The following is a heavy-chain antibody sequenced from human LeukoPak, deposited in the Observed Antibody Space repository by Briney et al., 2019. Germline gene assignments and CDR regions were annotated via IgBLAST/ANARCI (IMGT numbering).Heavy chain of an antibody. D-gene: IGHD2-2*01. CDR2: IYYSGST. CDR3: ARPIVVVPAATPYDAFDI. J-gene: IGHJ3*02. CDR1: GASIRSGDYY. V-gene: IGHV4-30-2*03. Sequence: PSQTLSLTCTVSGASIRSGDYYWSWIRQPPGKGLEWIGSIYYSGSTYYNPSLKSRVTISVDTSKNQFSLKLSSVTAADTAVYYCARPIVVVPAATPYDAFDIWGQGTMVTVSS.